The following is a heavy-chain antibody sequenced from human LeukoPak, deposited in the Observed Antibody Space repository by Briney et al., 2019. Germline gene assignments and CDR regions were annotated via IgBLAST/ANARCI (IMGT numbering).Heavy chain of an antibody. D-gene: IGHD3-10*01. V-gene: IGHV3-30*18. CDR2: ISYDGSNK. Sequence: PGGSLRLSCEASGFTFSSNGMHWVRKAPGKGLEWVAVISYDGSNKYYADSVKGRFTISRDNSKNTLYLQMNSLRAEDTAVYYCAKDFGLTSLDYWGQGTLVTVSS. CDR1: GFTFSSNG. J-gene: IGHJ4*02. CDR3: AKDFGLTSLDY.